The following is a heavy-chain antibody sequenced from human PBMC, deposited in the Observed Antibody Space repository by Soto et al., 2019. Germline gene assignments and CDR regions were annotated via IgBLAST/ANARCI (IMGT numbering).Heavy chain of an antibody. D-gene: IGHD1-26*01. Sequence: QAQLVQSGAEVKKPGASVKVSCKASGYTFTNYYIHWVRQAPGQGLEWMGIINPTSGSTIYAPKFQGGVTMTRDTSTSTVYMELSSLRSEDTAVYFCARVHSSGHYNLAYWGQGTLVTVSS. CDR2: INPTSGST. J-gene: IGHJ4*02. CDR3: ARVHSSGHYNLAY. V-gene: IGHV1-46*01. CDR1: GYTFTNYY.